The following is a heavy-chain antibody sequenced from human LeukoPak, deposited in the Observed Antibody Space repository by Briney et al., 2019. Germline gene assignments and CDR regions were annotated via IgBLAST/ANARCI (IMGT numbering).Heavy chain of an antibody. V-gene: IGHV4-38-2*01. D-gene: IGHD5-12*01. J-gene: IGHJ4*02. Sequence: SETLSLTCAVPGYSISSGYYWGWIRQPPGKGLEWLGRIYHSGSTYYNPSLKGRVTISVDTSKNQFSLKLSSVTAADTAVYYCARFQASGYALYGDYWGQGTLVTVSS. CDR1: GYSISSGYY. CDR3: ARFQASGYALYGDY. CDR2: IYHSGST.